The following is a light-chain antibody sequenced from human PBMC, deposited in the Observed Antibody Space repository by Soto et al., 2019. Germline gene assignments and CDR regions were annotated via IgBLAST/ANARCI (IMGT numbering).Light chain of an antibody. CDR2: GAS. CDR1: QSVSSGC. J-gene: IGKJ1*01. V-gene: IGKV3-20*01. CDR3: QQYGISPRT. Sequence: EIVLTQSPGTLSLSPGERATLSCRASQSVSSGCLAWFQQKPGQAPRLLIYGASSRATGIPDRFSGSGSGTDCTLTISRLEPEDFEVYYCQQYGISPRTFGQGTRVEIK.